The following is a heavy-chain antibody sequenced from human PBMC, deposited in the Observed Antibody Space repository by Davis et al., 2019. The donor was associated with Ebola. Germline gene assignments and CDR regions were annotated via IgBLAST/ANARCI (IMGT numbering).Heavy chain of an antibody. CDR3: ARVPIVVVPAAIVWYYGMDV. D-gene: IGHD2-2*01. Sequence: ASVKVSCKASGYTFTGYYMHWVRQAPGQGLEWMGRINPNSGGTNYAQKLQGRVTMTTDTSTSTAYMELRSLRSDDTAVYYCARVPIVVVPAAIVWYYGMDVWGKGTTVTVSS. V-gene: IGHV1-2*06. CDR2: INPNSGGT. CDR1: GYTFTGYY. J-gene: IGHJ6*04.